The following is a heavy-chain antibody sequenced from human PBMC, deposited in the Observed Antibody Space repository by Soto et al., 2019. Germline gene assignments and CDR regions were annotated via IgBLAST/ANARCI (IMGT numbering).Heavy chain of an antibody. V-gene: IGHV1-8*01. D-gene: IGHD4-17*01. CDR3: ARGGDYGDYPFDY. J-gene: IGHJ4*02. CDR2: MNPDNGNT. Sequence: QVQLVQSGAEVKKPGASVKVSCKASGYTFSRYDFNWVRQATGQGLEWMGWMNPDNGNTDYAQKFQGRVTMTRSTSPNTPYMELTSLTSEDTAVYYCARGGDYGDYPFDYWGQGTLVTVSS. CDR1: GYTFSRYD.